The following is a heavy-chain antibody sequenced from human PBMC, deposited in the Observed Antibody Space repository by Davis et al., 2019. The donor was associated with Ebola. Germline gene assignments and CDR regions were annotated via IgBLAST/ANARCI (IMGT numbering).Heavy chain of an antibody. D-gene: IGHD3-10*01. CDR3: AREVDYYGSGSYSNKYNWFDP. V-gene: IGHV4-59*01. J-gene: IGHJ5*02. CDR2: IYYSGST. Sequence: GSLRLSCTVSGGSISSYYWSWIRQPPGKGLEWIGYIYYSGSTNYNPSLKSRVTISVDTSKNQFSLKLSSVTAADTAVYYCAREVDYYGSGSYSNKYNWFDPWGQGTLVTVSS. CDR1: GGSISSYY.